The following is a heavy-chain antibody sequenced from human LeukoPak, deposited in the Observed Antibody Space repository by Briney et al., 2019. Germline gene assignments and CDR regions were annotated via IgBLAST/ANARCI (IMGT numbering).Heavy chain of an antibody. D-gene: IGHD6-19*01. J-gene: IGHJ4*02. CDR1: GFSVSDKY. CDR2: FYTGGDK. CDR3: AGGQMFTSGGFDN. V-gene: IGHV3-53*01. Sequence: GGSLRLPCAVSGFSVSDKYMSWVRQAPGKGLEWVSVFYTGGDKYYAAFVKGRFTISRDNSNNMVFLQMNSLTVEDTALYYCAGGQMFTSGGFDNWGQGTLVTVSS.